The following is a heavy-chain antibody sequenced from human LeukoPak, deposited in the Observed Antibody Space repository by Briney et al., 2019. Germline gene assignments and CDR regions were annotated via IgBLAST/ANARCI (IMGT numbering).Heavy chain of an antibody. D-gene: IGHD3-22*01. CDR1: GYSFTSYW. CDR3: ARQGSSGSVDY. Sequence: GASLKISCKGSGYSFTSYWIGWVRHVPGEGLEYIGIIYPGDSDTRYSPSFQGQITISADKSISTAYLLWSSLKASDTAMYYCARQGSSGSVDYWGQGTLVTVSS. CDR2: IYPGDSDT. V-gene: IGHV5-51*01. J-gene: IGHJ4*02.